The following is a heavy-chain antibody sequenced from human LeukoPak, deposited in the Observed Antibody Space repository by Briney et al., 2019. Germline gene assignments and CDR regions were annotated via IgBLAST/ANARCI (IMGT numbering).Heavy chain of an antibody. J-gene: IGHJ4*02. CDR2: IIPIFGTA. CDR3: ARDQCSGGSCYVDN. CDR1: GGTFSSYA. D-gene: IGHD2-15*01. Sequence: SVKVSCKASGGTFSSYAISWVRQAPGQGLEWMGRIIPIFGTANYAQKFQGRVTITTDESTSTAYMELSSLRSEDTAVYYCARDQCSGGSCYVDNWGEGTLVTVSS. V-gene: IGHV1-69*05.